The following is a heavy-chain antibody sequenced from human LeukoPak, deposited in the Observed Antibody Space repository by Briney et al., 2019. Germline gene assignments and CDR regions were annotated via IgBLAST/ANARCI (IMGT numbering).Heavy chain of an antibody. CDR1: GFTFSSYW. CDR3: ARDCCGGDCCIFDY. CDR2: IKQDGSEK. V-gene: IGHV3-7*01. D-gene: IGHD2-21*02. J-gene: IGHJ4*02. Sequence: GGSLRISCAASGFTFSSYWMSWVRQAPGKGLEWVANIKQDGSEKYYVDSVKGRFTISRDNAKNSLYLQMNSLRAEDTAVYYCARDCCGGDCCIFDYWGQGTLVTVSS.